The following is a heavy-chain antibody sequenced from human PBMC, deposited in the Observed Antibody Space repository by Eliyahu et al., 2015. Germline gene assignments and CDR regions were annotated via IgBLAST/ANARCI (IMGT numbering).Heavy chain of an antibody. CDR2: ISDDGSKK. CDR1: GXPFSDYG. V-gene: IGHV3-30*18. J-gene: IGHJ4*02. D-gene: IGHD5-12*01. CDR3: AKDVQYSAYAIDY. Sequence: QVQLVESGGGVVQPGRSLRLXCAASGXPFSDYGXHWVRQAPGKGLEWXAVISDDGSKKDYADSVKGRFTISRDNSKNTLYVQMNSLRPEDTAVYYCAKDVQYSAYAIDYWGQGTLVTVSS.